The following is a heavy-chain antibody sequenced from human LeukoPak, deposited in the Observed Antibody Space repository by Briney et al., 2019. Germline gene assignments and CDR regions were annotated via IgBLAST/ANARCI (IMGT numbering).Heavy chain of an antibody. CDR3: ARSKYDSSGYYHGTIDY. J-gene: IGHJ4*02. CDR1: GGTFSSYA. CDR2: IIPIFGTA. V-gene: IGHV1-69*13. Sequence: REASVKVSCKASGGTFSSYAISWVRQAPGQGLEWMGGIIPIFGTANYAQKFQGRVTITADESTSTAYMELSSLRSEDTAVYYRARSKYDSSGYYHGTIDYWGQGTLVTVSS. D-gene: IGHD3-22*01.